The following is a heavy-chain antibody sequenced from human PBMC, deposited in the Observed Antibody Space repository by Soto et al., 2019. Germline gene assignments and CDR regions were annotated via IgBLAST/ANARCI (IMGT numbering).Heavy chain of an antibody. J-gene: IGHJ5*02. D-gene: IGHD2-2*01. V-gene: IGHV4-34*01. CDR3: ARGFFRYQPRPGNWFDP. CDR1: GGSFSGYY. CDR2: INHSGST. Sequence: SETLSLTCAVYGGSFSGYYWSWIRQPPGKGLEWIGEINHSGSTNYNPSLKSRVTISVDTSKNQFSLKLSSVTAADTAVYYCARGFFRYQPRPGNWFDPWGQGTLVTVSS.